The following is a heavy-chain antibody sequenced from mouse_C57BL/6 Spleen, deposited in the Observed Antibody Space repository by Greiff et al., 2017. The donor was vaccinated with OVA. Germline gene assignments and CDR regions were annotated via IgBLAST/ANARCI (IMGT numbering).Heavy chain of an antibody. D-gene: IGHD1-1*01. CDR3: ARGRSYRDLYFDV. J-gene: IGHJ1*03. Sequence: EVMLVESGGGLVKPGGSLKLSCAASGFTFSSYAMSWVRQTPEKRLEWVATISDGGSYTYYPHNVKGRFTISRDNAKNNLYLQMSHLKSEDTAIYFCARGRSYRDLYFDVWGTGTTVTVS. CDR1: GFTFSSYA. V-gene: IGHV5-4*03. CDR2: ISDGGSYT.